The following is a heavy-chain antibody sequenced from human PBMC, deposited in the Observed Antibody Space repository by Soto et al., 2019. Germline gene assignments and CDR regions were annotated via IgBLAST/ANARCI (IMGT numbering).Heavy chain of an antibody. CDR2: ISGGGGGT. J-gene: IGHJ4*02. CDR3: ANDVQYDSSGGLDS. D-gene: IGHD3-22*01. Sequence: EVRLFESGGGLEQPGGSLRLSCVISGFTFDNYAMSWVRQAPGKGLEWVSAISGGGGGTYYAYSVRGRFIISRDSSKNTVYLQVNGLRAEDTAVYYCANDVQYDSSGGLDSWGQATLVTVSS. CDR1: GFTFDNYA. V-gene: IGHV3-23*01.